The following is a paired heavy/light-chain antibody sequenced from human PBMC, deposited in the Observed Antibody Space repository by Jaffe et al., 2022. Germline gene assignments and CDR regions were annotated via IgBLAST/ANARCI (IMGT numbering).Heavy chain of an antibody. CDR2: ITGTGT. CDR3: AKSAYCSGGLCFSFVDS. V-gene: IGHV3-23*01. D-gene: IGHD2-15*01. J-gene: IGHJ4*02. CDR1: GFTFTTYA. Sequence: EVQLLESGGGLVQPGGSLRLSCAASGFTFTTYAMSWVRQAPGRGLEWVSAITGTGTYYTDSVKGRVTISRDNSRSTLYLQMNSLGAEDTAVYYCAKSAYCSGGLCFSFVDSWGQGTLVTVSS.
Light chain of an antibody. CDR1: QSISSN. V-gene: IGKV3-15*01. CDR2: GAS. Sequence: EIIMTQSPATLSVSPGERATLSCRASQSISSNLAWYQQKPGQAPRLLMHGASTRATAFPARFSGSGSGTEFTLIISSLQSEDSAVYYCQQYNNWPFTLGPGTKVNIK. J-gene: IGKJ3*01. CDR3: QQYNNWPFT.